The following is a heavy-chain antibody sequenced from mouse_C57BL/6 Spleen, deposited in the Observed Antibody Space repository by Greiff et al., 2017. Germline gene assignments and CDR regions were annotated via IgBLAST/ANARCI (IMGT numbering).Heavy chain of an antibody. Sequence: VQLQQPGAELVKPGASVKLSCKASGYTFTSYWMHWVKQRPGQGLEWIGMINPNSGSTNYNEKFKSKATLTVDKSSSTAYMQLSSLTSEASAVYYCARGEMDYPYYAMGYWGQGTSVTVSS. CDR1: GYTFTSYW. J-gene: IGHJ4*01. CDR2: INPNSGST. D-gene: IGHD2-4*01. V-gene: IGHV1-64*01. CDR3: ARGEMDYPYYAMGY.